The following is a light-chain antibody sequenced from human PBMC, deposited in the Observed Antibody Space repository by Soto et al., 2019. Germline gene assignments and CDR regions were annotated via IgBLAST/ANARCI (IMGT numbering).Light chain of an antibody. Sequence: DIQMTQSPSSLSASVGDRVTITCRASQSIDDYFSWYQQIPGRAPKLLIYAASHLQSWVPSRFRGSGYGTEFTLTISSLQPEDSATYYCLQSYDTPWTFGQGTKVEIK. CDR2: AAS. CDR1: QSIDDY. CDR3: LQSYDTPWT. V-gene: IGKV1-39*01. J-gene: IGKJ1*01.